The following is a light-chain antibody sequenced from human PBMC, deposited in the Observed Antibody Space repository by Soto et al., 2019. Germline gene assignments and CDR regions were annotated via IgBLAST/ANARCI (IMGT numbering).Light chain of an antibody. CDR1: SGSVSTSYY. CDR2: STN. Sequence: QTVVTQEPSFSVSPGGTVTLTCGLSSGSVSTSYYPSWYQQTPGQAPRTLIYSTNTRSSGVPDRFSGSILGNKAALTITGAQADDESDHYCVLYMGSGSGVFGGGTKVTVL. J-gene: IGLJ2*01. V-gene: IGLV8-61*01. CDR3: VLYMGSGSGV.